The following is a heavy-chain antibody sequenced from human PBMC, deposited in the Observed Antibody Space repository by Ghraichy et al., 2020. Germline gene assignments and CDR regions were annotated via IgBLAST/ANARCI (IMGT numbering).Heavy chain of an antibody. V-gene: IGHV3-72*01. CDR1: GFTFSDHY. CDR2: TRNKADSYTT. CDR3: ARARDYAFDI. J-gene: IGHJ3*02. Sequence: GGSLRLSCATSGFTFSDHYLDWVRQAPGKGLEWVGRTRNKADSYTTEYAASVSGRFTVSRDASKNSMYLQMNSLKTKDTAVYYCARARDYAFDIWGQGTMVTVSS. D-gene: IGHD2-21*02.